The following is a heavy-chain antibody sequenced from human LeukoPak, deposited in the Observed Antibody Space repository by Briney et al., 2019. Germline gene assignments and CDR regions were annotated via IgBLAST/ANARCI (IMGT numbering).Heavy chain of an antibody. CDR2: SYTSGST. J-gene: IGHJ2*01. V-gene: IGHV4-61*02. CDR3: ARGRIAARPDPWWYFDL. Sequence: SETLSLTCTVSGDSISSGSYYWGWIRQPAGKGLEWIGRSYTSGSTNYNPSLKSRVTISVDTSKNQFSLKLSSVTAADTAVYYCARGRIAARPDPWWYFDLWGRGTLVTVSS. D-gene: IGHD6-6*01. CDR1: GDSISSGSYY.